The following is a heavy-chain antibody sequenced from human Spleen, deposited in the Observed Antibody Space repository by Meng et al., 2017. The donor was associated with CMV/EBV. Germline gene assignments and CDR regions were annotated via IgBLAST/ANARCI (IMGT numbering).Heavy chain of an antibody. Sequence: ASVKVSCKASGYTFTRYDINWVRQATGQGLEWMGWMNPHSGNTRYAQIFQGRITITRNTSASTLYMELSSLRSEDTAVYFCARVSHYDFSSGYPTGLDPWGQGTLVTVSS. CDR3: ARVSHYDFSSGYPTGLDP. J-gene: IGHJ5*02. V-gene: IGHV1-8*03. CDR1: GYTFTRYD. CDR2: MNPHSGNT. D-gene: IGHD3-3*01.